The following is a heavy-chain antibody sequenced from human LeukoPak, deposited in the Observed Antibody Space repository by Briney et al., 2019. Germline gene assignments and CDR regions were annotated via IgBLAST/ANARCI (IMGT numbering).Heavy chain of an antibody. Sequence: PSETLSLTCTVSGDSMSDYFWTWIRQPPGKGLEWIGYAADSGSTNYNPSLKSRVTISVDSSTNHFSLRLSSVTAADTAVYYCATASRSGYFSGRAFDIWGQGTMVTVSS. CDR2: AADSGST. J-gene: IGHJ3*02. CDR1: GDSMSDYF. CDR3: ATASRSGYFSGRAFDI. V-gene: IGHV4-59*01. D-gene: IGHD3-22*01.